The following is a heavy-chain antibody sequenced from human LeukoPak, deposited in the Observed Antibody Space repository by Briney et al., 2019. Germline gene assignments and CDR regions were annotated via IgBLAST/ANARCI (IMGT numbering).Heavy chain of an antibody. CDR3: ARVRDGYNDAFDI. Sequence: GASVKVSCKASGYTFTSYYMHWVRQAPGQGLEWMGVFNPSGGSTSYAQKLQGRVTMTRDTSTRTVYMELSSLRSEDTAVYYCARVRDGYNDAFDIWGQGTMVIVSS. CDR2: FNPSGGST. D-gene: IGHD5-24*01. V-gene: IGHV1-46*01. CDR1: GYTFTSYY. J-gene: IGHJ3*02.